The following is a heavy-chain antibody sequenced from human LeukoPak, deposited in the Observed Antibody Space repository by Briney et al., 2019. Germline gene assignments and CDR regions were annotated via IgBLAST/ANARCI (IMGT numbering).Heavy chain of an antibody. Sequence: SGPTLVKPTQTLTLTCAFSGFSLSTTGVAVGWIRQPPGKALEWLALIYWSDDKRYSPSLKSRLTITKDTSKNRVVLTVTNMDPVDTATYYCAHRGGGSFDYWGQGTLVTVSS. J-gene: IGHJ4*02. CDR3: AHRGGGSFDY. CDR2: IYWSDDK. V-gene: IGHV2-5*01. CDR1: GFSLSTTGVA. D-gene: IGHD5-12*01.